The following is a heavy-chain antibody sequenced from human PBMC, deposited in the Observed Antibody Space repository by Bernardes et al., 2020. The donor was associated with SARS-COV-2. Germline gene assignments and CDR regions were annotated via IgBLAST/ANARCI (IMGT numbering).Heavy chain of an antibody. CDR1: VFTVPTYT. CDR2: IRGSGDRT. D-gene: IGHD1-26*01. Sequence: GGSLLLPCSSPVFTVPTYTMTWVRQSPGKGLESVSSIRGSGDRTDYADSLTGRFTISRDNSKNTLYLQMNSLTTEDTAVYYCATSVGGKSAPWDFWGQGTPVTVSS. J-gene: IGHJ4*02. V-gene: IGHV3-23*01. CDR3: ATSVGGKSAPWDF.